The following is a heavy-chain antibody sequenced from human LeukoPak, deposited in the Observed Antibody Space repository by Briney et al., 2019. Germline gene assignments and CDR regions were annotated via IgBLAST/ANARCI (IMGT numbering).Heavy chain of an antibody. D-gene: IGHD6-13*01. Sequence: GGSLRLSCAASGFTFSSYSMNWVRQAPGKGLEWVSSISSSSSYIYYADSVKGRFTISRDNSKNTLYLQMNSLRAEDTAVYYCAKDRGSSWPTGGFYFDYWGQGTLVTVSS. CDR3: AKDRGSSWPTGGFYFDY. CDR1: GFTFSSYS. CDR2: ISSSSSYI. V-gene: IGHV3-21*01. J-gene: IGHJ4*02.